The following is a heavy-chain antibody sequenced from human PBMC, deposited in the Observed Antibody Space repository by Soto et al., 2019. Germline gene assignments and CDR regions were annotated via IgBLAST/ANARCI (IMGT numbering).Heavy chain of an antibody. CDR2: IKQDGSEK. J-gene: IGHJ6*02. CDR3: ARDPYYDFWSGYYPLYYYGMDV. CDR1: GFTFSSYW. D-gene: IGHD3-3*01. Sequence: GGSLRLSCAASGFTFSSYWMSWVRQAPGKGLEWVANIKQDGSEKYYVDSVKGRFTISRDNAKNSLYLQMNSLRAEDTAVYYCARDPYYDFWSGYYPLYYYGMDVWGQGTTVTVSS. V-gene: IGHV3-7*05.